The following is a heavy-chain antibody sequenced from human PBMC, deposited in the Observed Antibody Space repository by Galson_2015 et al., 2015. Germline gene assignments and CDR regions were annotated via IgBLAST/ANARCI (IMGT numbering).Heavy chain of an antibody. D-gene: IGHD3-22*01. V-gene: IGHV3-30*18. J-gene: IGHJ6*04. CDR3: AKERIYSGYYYVTPWASLDV. CDR1: GFTFSDYY. CDR2: ISYDGSNK. Sequence: SLRLSCAASGFTFSDYYMSWIRQAPGKGLEWVAVISYDGSNKYYADSVKGRFTISRDNSKNTLYLQMNSLRAEDTAVYYCAKERIYSGYYYVTPWASLDVWGKGTTVTVSS.